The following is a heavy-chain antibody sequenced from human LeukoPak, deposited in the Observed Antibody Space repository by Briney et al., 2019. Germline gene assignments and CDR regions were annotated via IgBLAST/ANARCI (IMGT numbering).Heavy chain of an antibody. D-gene: IGHD1-26*01. CDR3: ARELREHGVFDI. J-gene: IGHJ3*02. CDR1: GFTVSSNY. V-gene: IGHV3-53*01. Sequence: GGSLRLSCAASGFTVSSNYMSWVRQAPGKGLEWVSEIYSDGRTYYAASVEGRFSISRDNSKNTVYLQMDSPRAEDTAVYFCARELREHGVFDIWGQGTMVTVSS. CDR2: IYSDGRT.